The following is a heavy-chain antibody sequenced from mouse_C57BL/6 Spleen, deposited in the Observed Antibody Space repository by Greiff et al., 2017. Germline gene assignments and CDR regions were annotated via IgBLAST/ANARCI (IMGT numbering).Heavy chain of an antibody. CDR1: GYTFTDYE. J-gene: IGHJ4*01. V-gene: IGHV1-15*01. CDR3: TGWDYDEAYAMDY. D-gene: IGHD2-4*01. Sequence: QVQLQQSGAELVRPGASVTLSCKASGYTFTDYEMHWVKQTPVHGLEWIGAIDPETGGTAYNQKFKGKAILTADKSSSTAYMELRSLTSEDSAVYYCTGWDYDEAYAMDYWGQGTSVTVSS. CDR2: IDPETGGT.